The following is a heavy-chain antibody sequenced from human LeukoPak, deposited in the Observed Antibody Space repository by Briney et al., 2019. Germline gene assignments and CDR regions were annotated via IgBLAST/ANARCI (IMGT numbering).Heavy chain of an antibody. J-gene: IGHJ5*02. V-gene: IGHV4-31*03. CDR1: GGSISSAEYC. D-gene: IGHD6-13*01. Sequence: SETLSLTCTVSGGSISSAEYCWSWIRQLPGKGLEWIGYIYYSGSTYYNPSLKSRVTISVDTSKNQFSLKLSSVTAADTAVYYCARLVAAARSNWFDPWGQGTLVTVSS. CDR3: ARLVAAARSNWFDP. CDR2: IYYSGST.